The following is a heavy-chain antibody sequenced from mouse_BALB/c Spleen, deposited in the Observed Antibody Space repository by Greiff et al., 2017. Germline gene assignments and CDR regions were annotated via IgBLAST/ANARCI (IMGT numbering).Heavy chain of an antibody. J-gene: IGHJ3*01. D-gene: IGHD4-1*01. V-gene: IGHV5-6-3*01. CDR1: GFTFSSYG. CDR2: INSNGGST. Sequence: EVQLVESGGGLVQPGGSLKLSCAASGFTFSSYGMSWVRQTPDKRLELVATINSNGGSTYYPDSVKGRFTISRDNAKNTLYLQMSSLKSEDTAMYYCARESWDGAWFAYWGQGTLVTVSA. CDR3: ARESWDGAWFAY.